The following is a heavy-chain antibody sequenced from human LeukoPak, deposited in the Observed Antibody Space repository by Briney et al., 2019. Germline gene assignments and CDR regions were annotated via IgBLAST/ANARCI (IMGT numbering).Heavy chain of an antibody. D-gene: IGHD3-10*01. V-gene: IGHV3-30*04. Sequence: PGGSLSLSCAASGLTFSSYAMHWVRQAPGKGLEWVAVISYDGSNKYYADSVKGRFTISRDNSKNTLYLQMNSLRAEDTAVYYCARPWGFGELFSYVRAQYYYYGMDVWGQGTTVTVSS. J-gene: IGHJ6*02. CDR3: ARPWGFGELFSYVRAQYYYYGMDV. CDR1: GLTFSSYA. CDR2: ISYDGSNK.